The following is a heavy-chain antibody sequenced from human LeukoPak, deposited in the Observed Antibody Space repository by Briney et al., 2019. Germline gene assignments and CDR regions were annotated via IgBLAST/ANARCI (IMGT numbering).Heavy chain of an antibody. D-gene: IGHD3-9*01. CDR3: ATHLRYSFNI. J-gene: IGHJ3*02. V-gene: IGHV3-7*03. CDR1: GFTLRSFW. Sequence: GGSLRLSCSASGFTLRSFWMSWVRQAPGKGLEWVGNIKQDGSEKYYVDSVKGRFTISRDNTKNSLHLQMNSLRVEDTALYYCATHLRYSFNIWVQGTMVTVSS. CDR2: IKQDGSEK.